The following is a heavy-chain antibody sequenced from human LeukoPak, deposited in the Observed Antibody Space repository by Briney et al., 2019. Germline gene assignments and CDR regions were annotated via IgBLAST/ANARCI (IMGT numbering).Heavy chain of an antibody. Sequence: RXXXGXGLEWIGXXNHSGSTNYNPSLKSRVTISVDTSKNQFSLKLSSVTAADTAVYYCASRSYYYDSSGYSPDFDYWGQGTLVTVSS. CDR3: ASRSYYYDSSGYSPDFDY. J-gene: IGHJ4*02. CDR2: XNHSGST. D-gene: IGHD3-22*01. V-gene: IGHV4-34*01.